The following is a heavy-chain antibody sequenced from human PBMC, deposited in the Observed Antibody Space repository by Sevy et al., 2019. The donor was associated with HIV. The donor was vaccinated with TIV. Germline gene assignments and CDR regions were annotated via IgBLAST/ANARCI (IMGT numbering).Heavy chain of an antibody. J-gene: IGHJ6*02. V-gene: IGHV1-18*01. D-gene: IGHD2-2*01. CDR3: AIVVVPEYYGMDV. CDR1: GYTFTSYG. Sequence: ASVKVSCKASGYTFTSYGISWVRQAPGQGLEWMGWISAYNGNTNYAQKLQGRVTMTTDTSTSTTYMELRSLRSDDTAVYYCAIVVVPEYYGMDVWGQGTTGTVSS. CDR2: ISAYNGNT.